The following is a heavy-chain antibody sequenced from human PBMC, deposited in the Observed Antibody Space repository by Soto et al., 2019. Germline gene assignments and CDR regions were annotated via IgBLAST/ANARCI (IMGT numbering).Heavy chain of an antibody. CDR3: AKFGSSSWYYFDY. V-gene: IGHV3-23*01. Sequence: PGGSLRLSCAASGFTFSSYDMHWVRQATGKGLEWVSAISGSGGSTYYADSVKGRFTISRDNSKNTLYLQMNSLRAEDTAVYYYAKFGSSSWYYFDYCGQGTLVTVS. CDR2: ISGSGGST. D-gene: IGHD6-13*01. J-gene: IGHJ4*02. CDR1: GFTFSSYD.